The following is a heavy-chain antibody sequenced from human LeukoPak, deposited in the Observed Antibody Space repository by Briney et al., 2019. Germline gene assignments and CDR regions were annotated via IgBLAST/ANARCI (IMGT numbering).Heavy chain of an antibody. CDR2: ISDYNGHT. Sequence: ASVKVSCKASGYTFTSYGISWVRQAPGQGLEWMGWISDYNGHTNYAQRLQGRVTMTTDTSTSTAYMELRSLRSDDTALYYCARDGHDILTGYYKGAFDIWGQGTMVTVSS. J-gene: IGHJ3*02. D-gene: IGHD3-9*01. CDR1: GYTFTSYG. CDR3: ARDGHDILTGYYKGAFDI. V-gene: IGHV1-18*01.